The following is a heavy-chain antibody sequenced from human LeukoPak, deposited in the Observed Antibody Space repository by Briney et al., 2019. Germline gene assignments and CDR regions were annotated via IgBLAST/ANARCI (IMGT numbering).Heavy chain of an antibody. CDR2: ISGSSSYI. J-gene: IGHJ5*02. V-gene: IGHV3-21*01. CDR3: ARGSSNVAARNNWFDP. Sequence: LGGSLRLSCAASGFNFSTYWMNWVRPAPGKGLEWVSSISGSSSYIYYADSMKGRFTISRDNGKNSLYLQMNSLRAEDTAVYFCARGSSNVAARNNWFDPWGQGTLVTVSS. D-gene: IGHD6-6*01. CDR1: GFNFSTYW.